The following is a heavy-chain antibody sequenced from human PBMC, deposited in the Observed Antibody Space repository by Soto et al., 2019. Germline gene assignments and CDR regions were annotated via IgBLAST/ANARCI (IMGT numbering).Heavy chain of an antibody. D-gene: IGHD6-13*01. CDR1: GYSFTSYW. J-gene: IGHJ5*02. CDR3: ASSIAAVATVRWFDP. Sequence: PGESLKISCKGSGYSFTSYWISWVRQMPGKGLEWMGRIDPSDSYTNYSPSFQGHVTISADKSISTAYLQWSSLKASDTAIYYCASSIAAVATVRWFDPWGRGTLVTVSS. CDR2: IDPSDSYT. V-gene: IGHV5-10-1*01.